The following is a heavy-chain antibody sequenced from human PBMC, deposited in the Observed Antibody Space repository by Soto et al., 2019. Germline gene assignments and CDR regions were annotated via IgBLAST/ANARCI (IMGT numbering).Heavy chain of an antibody. J-gene: IGHJ4*02. CDR2: INSDGSST. CDR3: ARAMVRGVTFDY. V-gene: IGHV3-74*01. CDR1: GFTFSSYW. D-gene: IGHD3-10*01. Sequence: GGSLRLSCAASGFTFSSYWMHWVRQAPGKGLVWVSRINSDGSSTSYADSVKGRFTISRDNAKNTLYLQMNSLRAEDTAVYYCARAMVRGVTFDYWGQGTLVTVSS.